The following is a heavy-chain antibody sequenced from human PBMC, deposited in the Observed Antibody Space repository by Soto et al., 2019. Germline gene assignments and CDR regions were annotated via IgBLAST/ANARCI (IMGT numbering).Heavy chain of an antibody. V-gene: IGHV3-9*01. CDR1: GFTFDDYA. CDR3: EKDIRSYNHMDV. J-gene: IGHJ6*03. Sequence: GGSLRLSCAASGFTFDDYAMHWVRQAPGKGLEWVSGISWNSGSIGYADSVKGRFTISRDNAKNSLYLQMNSLRAEDTALYYGEKDIRSYNHMDVWGKGTTVTVSS. D-gene: IGHD1-20*01. CDR2: ISWNSGSI.